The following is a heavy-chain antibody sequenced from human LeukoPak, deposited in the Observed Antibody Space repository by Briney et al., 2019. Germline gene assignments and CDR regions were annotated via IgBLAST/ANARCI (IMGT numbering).Heavy chain of an antibody. D-gene: IGHD3-3*01. J-gene: IGHJ5*02. CDR2: ISSSSSTI. Sequence: GGSLRLSCAASGFTFSSYSMNWFRQAPGKGLEWVSYISSSSSTIYYEDSVKGRFTISRDNAKNSLYLQMNSLRAEDTAVYYCARDRNPLYYDFWSGYSTWGQGTLVTVSS. V-gene: IGHV3-48*01. CDR1: GFTFSSYS. CDR3: ARDRNPLYYDFWSGYST.